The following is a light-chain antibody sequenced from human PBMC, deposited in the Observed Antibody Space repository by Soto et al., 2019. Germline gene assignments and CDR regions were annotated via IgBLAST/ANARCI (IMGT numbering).Light chain of an antibody. CDR2: SNN. Sequence: QSVLTQPPSASETPGQRVTISCSGSSSNIGSNTVNWYQQLPGTAPKLLIYSNNQRPSGVPDRFSGSKSGTSASLAISGLQSEDEGDYYCAVWDDSLNGVVFGGGTKLTVL. CDR3: AVWDDSLNGVV. CDR1: SSNIGSNT. V-gene: IGLV1-44*01. J-gene: IGLJ2*01.